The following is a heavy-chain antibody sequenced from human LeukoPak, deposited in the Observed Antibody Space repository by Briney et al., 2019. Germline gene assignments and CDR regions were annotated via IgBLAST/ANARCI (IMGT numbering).Heavy chain of an antibody. CDR1: GGSISSYY. V-gene: IGHV4-59*01. J-gene: IGHJ5*02. D-gene: IGHD3-10*01. CDR3: ARDERGGFDP. CDR2: IYYSGST. Sequence: PSETLSLTCTVSGGSISSYYWSWIRQPPGKGLEWIGYIYYSGSTNYNPSLKSRVTISVDTSKNQFSLKLSSVTAADTAVYYCARDERGGFDPWGQGTLVTVSS.